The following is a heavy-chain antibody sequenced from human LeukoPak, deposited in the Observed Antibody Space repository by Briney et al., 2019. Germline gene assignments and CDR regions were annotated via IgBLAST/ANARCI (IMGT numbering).Heavy chain of an antibody. CDR2: IYHSGST. J-gene: IGHJ4*02. CDR1: SYSISSGYF. D-gene: IGHD4-23*01. Sequence: PSETLSLTCVVSSYSISSGYFWGWIRQPPGKGLEWIATIYHSGSTFYNPSLKSRVTISVDTSKNQFSLKLSSVTAADTAVYYCARDYGGHAIFDYWGQGTLVTVSS. CDR3: ARDYGGHAIFDY. V-gene: IGHV4-38-2*01.